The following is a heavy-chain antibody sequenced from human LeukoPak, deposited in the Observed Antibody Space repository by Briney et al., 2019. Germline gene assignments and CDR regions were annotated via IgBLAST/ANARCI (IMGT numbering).Heavy chain of an antibody. CDR2: MNPYSGDR. CDR1: GYTFINYH. D-gene: IGHD6-25*01. J-gene: IGHJ4*02. CDR3: ARTTSFTASGYDY. V-gene: IGHV1-8*03. Sequence: ASVKVSCKTSGYTFINYHINWVRQATGQGLEWMGWMNPYSGDRGYAQKFQGRVSITSDTSISTAYMDLSSLRSDDTAVYFCARTTSFTASGYDYWGQGTRVTVSS.